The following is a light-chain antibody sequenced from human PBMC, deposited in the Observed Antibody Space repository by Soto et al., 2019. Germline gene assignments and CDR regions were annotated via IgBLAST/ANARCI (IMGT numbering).Light chain of an antibody. J-gene: IGKJ5*01. Sequence: ESVLTQSPATLSLSPGERATLSCGAGQSVSSSDLAWDQQKPGLARRLRIYDASRRATGIQDRFSGSGSGTALTLTIRRLEPEDFAVYYCQQYGSSPPITFGQGTRLEIK. CDR2: DAS. CDR1: QSVSSSD. CDR3: QQYGSSPPIT. V-gene: IGKV3D-20*01.